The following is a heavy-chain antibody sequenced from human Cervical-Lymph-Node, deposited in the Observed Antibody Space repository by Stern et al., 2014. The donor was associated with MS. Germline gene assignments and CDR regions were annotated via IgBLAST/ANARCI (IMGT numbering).Heavy chain of an antibody. CDR2: ISSGGSYR. CDR3: ARDPNRDYFDY. CDR1: GFTFNSYS. J-gene: IGHJ4*02. Sequence: EVQLVESGGGLVKPGESLRLSCAVSGFTFNSYSMNWVRQAPGKGLEWVSTISSGGSYRYYADSVKGRFTISRDNAKNSLFLQLNDLRAEDTAVYYCARDPNRDYFDYWGQGTLVTVSS. D-gene: IGHD2/OR15-2a*01. V-gene: IGHV3-21*02.